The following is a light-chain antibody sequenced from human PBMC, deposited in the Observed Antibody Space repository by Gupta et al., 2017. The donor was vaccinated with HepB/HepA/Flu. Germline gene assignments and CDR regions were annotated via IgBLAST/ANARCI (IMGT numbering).Light chain of an antibody. CDR2: EVT. V-gene: IGLV2-23*02. CDR3: CAYGGIVSIVV. CDR1: SSDIGTYDL. Sequence: QSALTQPASVSGSPGQSITISCTGTSSDIGTYDLVSWYQQHPGKAPNLMIYEVTKRPSGVSNRFSGSKSGTRASLTIAGLQAEDEADYYCCAYGGIVSIVVFGGGTKLTVL. J-gene: IGLJ2*01.